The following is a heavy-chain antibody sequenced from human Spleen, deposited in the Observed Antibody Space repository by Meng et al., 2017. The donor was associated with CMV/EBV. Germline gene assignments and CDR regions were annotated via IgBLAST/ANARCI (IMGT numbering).Heavy chain of an antibody. V-gene: IGHV4-31*03. CDR3: ARRDPAYYFDY. J-gene: IGHJ4*02. Sequence: TVSGGSISSGSYSWNWIRQHPGQGLEWIGYIAYSGSTYYNPSLKSRVTISVDTFKNQFSLKLSSLTAADTAVYYCARRDPAYYFDYWGQGTLVTVSS. CDR1: GGSISSGSYS. CDR2: IAYSGST.